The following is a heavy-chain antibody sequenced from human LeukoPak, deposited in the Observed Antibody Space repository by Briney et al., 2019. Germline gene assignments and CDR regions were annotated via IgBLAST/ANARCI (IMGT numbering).Heavy chain of an antibody. CDR2: ISGSGENT. CDR3: VRGTVTAPDY. J-gene: IGHJ4*02. Sequence: GGSLRLSCAASGFTFSKYAMTWVRQAPGKGLEWVSVISGSGENTDYADSVKGRFTISRDISKNTLYLQMNSLRAEDTAVYYCVRGTVTAPDYWGQGTLVTVSS. V-gene: IGHV3-23*01. D-gene: IGHD4-17*01. CDR1: GFTFSKYA.